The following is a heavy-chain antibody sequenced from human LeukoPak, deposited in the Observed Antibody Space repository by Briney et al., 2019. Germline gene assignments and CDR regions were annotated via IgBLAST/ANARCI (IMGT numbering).Heavy chain of an antibody. CDR2: ISYDGSNK. Sequence: GSLRLSCAASGFTFSSYAMHWVRQAPGKGLEWVAVISYDGSNKYYADSVKGRFTISRDNSKNTLYLQMNSLRAEDTAVYYCAREEVGATFDYWGQGTLVTVSS. CDR1: GFTFSSYA. D-gene: IGHD1-26*01. V-gene: IGHV3-30*04. J-gene: IGHJ4*02. CDR3: AREEVGATFDY.